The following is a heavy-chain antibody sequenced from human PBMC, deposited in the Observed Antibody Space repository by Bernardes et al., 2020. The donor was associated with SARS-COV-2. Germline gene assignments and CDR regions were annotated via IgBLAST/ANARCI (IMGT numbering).Heavy chain of an antibody. CDR3: ARDCDYSSSWGCFQH. CDR2: IWYDGSNK. J-gene: IGHJ1*01. V-gene: IGHV3-33*01. CDR1: GFTFSSYG. D-gene: IGHD6-13*01. Sequence: GGSLRLSCAASGFTFSSYGMHWVRQAPGKGLEWVAVIWYDGSNKYYADSVKGRFTISRDNSKNTLYLQMNSLRAEDTAVYYCARDCDYSSSWGCFQHWGQGTLVTVSS.